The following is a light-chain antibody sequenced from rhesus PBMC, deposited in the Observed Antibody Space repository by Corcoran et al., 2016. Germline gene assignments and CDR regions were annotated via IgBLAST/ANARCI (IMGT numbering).Light chain of an antibody. Sequence: DLQMTQSPSSLSASVVDTVTITCPASQGISSSLNWFQQNPGTAPQLLIYAASILESGVPSRFSGSGSGTEFTLPISSLQPEEFAAYYCLQHNSYPLTFGPGTKLDIK. CDR2: AAS. CDR3: LQHNSYPLT. CDR1: QGISSS. J-gene: IGKJ3*01. V-gene: IGKV1-28*01.